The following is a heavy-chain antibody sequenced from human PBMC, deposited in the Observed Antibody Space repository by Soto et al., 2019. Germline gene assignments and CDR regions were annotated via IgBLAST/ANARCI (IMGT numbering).Heavy chain of an antibody. CDR2: ISRDSATI. V-gene: IGHV3-23*01. J-gene: IGHJ4*02. CDR3: ARKTGGNYPFDS. CDR1: GFTFRTYS. D-gene: IGHD1-26*01. Sequence: PEGSLRLSCVASGFTFRTYSMSWVRQAPGKGLEWVSVISRDSATIYYADSVKGRFTISRDNSKDTVYLQMNSLRAEDTAVYFCARKTGGNYPFDSRGQGVLVTVSS.